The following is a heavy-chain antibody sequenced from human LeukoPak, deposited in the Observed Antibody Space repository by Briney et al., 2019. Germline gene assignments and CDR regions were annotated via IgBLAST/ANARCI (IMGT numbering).Heavy chain of an antibody. V-gene: IGHV1-46*01. CDR2: INPSGGST. Sequence: ASVKVSCKASGYTFTSYYMHWVRQAPGQGLEWMAIINPSGGSTNYAQKFQGRVTMTRYTATSTVYMELTSLRSEDTAVYYCARDPRPSYDSSDYYYPGDYWGQGTLVTVSS. J-gene: IGHJ4*02. D-gene: IGHD3-22*01. CDR3: ARDPRPSYDSSDYYYPGDY. CDR1: GYTFTSYY.